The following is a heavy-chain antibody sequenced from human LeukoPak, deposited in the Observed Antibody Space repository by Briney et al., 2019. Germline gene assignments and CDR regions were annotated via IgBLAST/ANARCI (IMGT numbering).Heavy chain of an antibody. Sequence: GGSLRLSCAASGFTFSDYYMGWIRQAPGKGLEWVSYISSSGSTIYYADSVKGRFTISRDNAKNSLYLQMNSLRAEDTAVYYCARDLLPYYYDSSGYPPLGHWGQGTLVTVSS. CDR3: ARDLLPYYYDSSGYPPLGH. V-gene: IGHV3-11*04. D-gene: IGHD3-22*01. J-gene: IGHJ4*02. CDR2: ISSSGSTI. CDR1: GFTFSDYY.